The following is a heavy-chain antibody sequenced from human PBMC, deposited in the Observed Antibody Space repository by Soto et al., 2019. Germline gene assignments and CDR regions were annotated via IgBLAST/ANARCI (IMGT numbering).Heavy chain of an antibody. CDR2: INAGNGNT. Sequence: ASVKVSCKASGYTFTSYAMHWVRQAPGQRLEWMGWINAGNGNTKYSQKFQGRVTITRDTSASTAYMELSSLRSEDTAVYYCARGEGFLEWLLAGPDYWGQGTLVTVSS. CDR3: ARGEGFLEWLLAGPDY. J-gene: IGHJ4*02. D-gene: IGHD3-3*01. CDR1: GYTFTSYA. V-gene: IGHV1-3*01.